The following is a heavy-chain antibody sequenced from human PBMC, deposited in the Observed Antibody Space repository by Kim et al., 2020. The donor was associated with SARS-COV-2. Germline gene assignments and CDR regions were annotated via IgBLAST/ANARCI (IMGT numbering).Heavy chain of an antibody. CDR2: ISAYNGNT. V-gene: IGHV1-18*01. CDR1: GYTFTSDG. J-gene: IGHJ5*02. D-gene: IGHD1-7*01. CDR3: ARGSNWNYGGSNWFDP. Sequence: ASVKVSCKASGYTFTSDGISWVRQAPGQGLEWMGWISAYNGNTNYAQKLQGRVTMTTDTSTSTAYMELRSLRSDDTAVYYCARGSNWNYGGSNWFDPWGQGTLVTVSS.